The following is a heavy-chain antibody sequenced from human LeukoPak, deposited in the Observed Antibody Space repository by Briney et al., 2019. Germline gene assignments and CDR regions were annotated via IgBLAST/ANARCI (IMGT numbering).Heavy chain of an antibody. Sequence: ASVKVSCKASGYTFSNYFMYWVRQAPGQGLEWMGVINPSGGATNYAQKFQGRLTMTRDMSTSRVYMELSCLTSDDTAVYFCARVGEHLMGTTPFDYWGQGARVTVSS. CDR1: GYTFSNYF. D-gene: IGHD1-26*01. CDR2: INPSGGAT. V-gene: IGHV1-46*01. CDR3: ARVGEHLMGTTPFDY. J-gene: IGHJ4*02.